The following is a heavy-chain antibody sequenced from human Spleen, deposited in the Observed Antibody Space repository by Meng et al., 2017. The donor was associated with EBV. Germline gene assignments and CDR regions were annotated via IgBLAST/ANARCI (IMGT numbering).Heavy chain of an antibody. J-gene: IGHJ4*02. CDR1: GYIFTAYA. D-gene: IGHD3-22*01. CDR3: ASANSSGYYYMY. V-gene: IGHV7-4-1*02. CDR2: INTNTGDP. Sequence: QVQLVQSGSELKKPGASGKVSCKASGYIFTAYAMNWVRQSPGQGLEWMGWINTNTGDPTYARGFTGRFVFSLDTAVSTAYLQINGLKAEDTAVYFCASANSSGYYYMYWGQGTLVTVSS.